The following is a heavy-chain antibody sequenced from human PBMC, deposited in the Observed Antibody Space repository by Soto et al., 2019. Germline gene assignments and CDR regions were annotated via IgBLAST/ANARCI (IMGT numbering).Heavy chain of an antibody. V-gene: IGHV6-1*01. CDR3: ARHRVTVSYFLDY. CDR2: TYFRSRWYS. CDR1: GDSVSSSSAA. D-gene: IGHD3-10*01. J-gene: IGHJ4*02. Sequence: PSQTLSLTCAISGDSVSSSSAAWDWIRQSPSRGLEWLGRTYFRSRWYSDYAVSVKGRTSVAPDTSKNQFSLQLNSVTPEDSAVYFCARHRVTVSYFLDYWGPGILVTVSS.